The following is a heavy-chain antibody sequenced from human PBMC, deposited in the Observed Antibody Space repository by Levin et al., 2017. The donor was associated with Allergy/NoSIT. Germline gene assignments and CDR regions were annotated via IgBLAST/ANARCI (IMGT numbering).Heavy chain of an antibody. CDR1: GGSISSGGYS. CDR3: ARVAGYSYGYYFDY. CDR2: IYLSGST. J-gene: IGHJ4*02. D-gene: IGHD5-18*01. V-gene: IGHV4-30-2*01. Sequence: SETLSLTCAVSGGSISSGGYSWSWIRQPPGKGLEWIGNIYLSGSTYYNPSLKSRVTISVDRSKNQFSLNLSSVTAADTAVYYCARVAGYSYGYYFDYWGQGTLVTVCS.